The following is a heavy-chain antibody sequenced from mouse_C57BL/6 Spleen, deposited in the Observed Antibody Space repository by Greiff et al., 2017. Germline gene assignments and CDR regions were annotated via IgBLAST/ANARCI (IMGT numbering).Heavy chain of an antibody. J-gene: IGHJ3*01. CDR3: ASDLWFAY. Sequence: QVQLQQPGAELVMPGASVKLSCKASGYTFTSYWMHWVKQRPGQGLEWIGGIDPSDSYTNYNQKFKGKSTLTVDKSSSTAYMQLSSLTSEDSAVYYCASDLWFAYWGQGTLVTVSA. V-gene: IGHV1-69*01. CDR2: IDPSDSYT. CDR1: GYTFTSYW.